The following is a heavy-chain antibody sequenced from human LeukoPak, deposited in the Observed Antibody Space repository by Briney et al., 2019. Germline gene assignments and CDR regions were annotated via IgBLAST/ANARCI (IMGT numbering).Heavy chain of an antibody. J-gene: IGHJ4*02. V-gene: IGHV3-74*01. Sequence: GGSLRLSCAASGFTFSRYWMHWVRQAPGKGLLWVSRINSDGSSTYYADSVKGRFTLSRDISKNTLYLQMNSLRAEDTAVYYCVRDASWGQGTLVTVSS. CDR3: VRDAS. CDR1: GFTFSRYW. CDR2: INSDGSST.